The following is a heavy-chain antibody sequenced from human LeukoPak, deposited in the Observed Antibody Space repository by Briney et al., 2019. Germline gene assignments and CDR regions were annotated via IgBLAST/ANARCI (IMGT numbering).Heavy chain of an antibody. CDR1: GGSISSGGYY. CDR2: IYYSGST. V-gene: IGHV4-31*03. Sequence: SQTLSLTCTVSGGSISSGGYYWSWICQHPGKGLEWIGYIYYSGSTYYNPSLKSRVTISVDTSKNQFSLKLSSVTAADTAVYYCARGKGIQLWFVSYYFDYWGQGTLVTVSS. D-gene: IGHD5-18*01. J-gene: IGHJ4*02. CDR3: ARGKGIQLWFVSYYFDY.